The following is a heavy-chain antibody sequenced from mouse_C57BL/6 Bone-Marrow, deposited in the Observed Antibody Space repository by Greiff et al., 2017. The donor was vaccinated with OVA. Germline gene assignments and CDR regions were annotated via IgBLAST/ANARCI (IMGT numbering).Heavy chain of an antibody. CDR1: GYTFTSYW. J-gene: IGHJ3*01. D-gene: IGHD2-4*01. CDR3: ARERNYGFAY. Sequence: QVQLQQPGAELVKPGASVKLSCKASGYTFTSYWMHWVKQRPGQGLEWIGMIHPNSGSTNYNEKFKSKDTLTVDKSSSTAYMQLSSLTSEDSAVYYCARERNYGFAYWGQGTLVTVSA. CDR2: IHPNSGST. V-gene: IGHV1-64*01.